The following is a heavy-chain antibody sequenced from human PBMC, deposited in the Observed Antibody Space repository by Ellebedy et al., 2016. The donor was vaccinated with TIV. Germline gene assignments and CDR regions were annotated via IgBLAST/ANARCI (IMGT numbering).Heavy chain of an antibody. J-gene: IGHJ6*02. Sequence: ASVKVSCKASGGTFSSYAISWVRQAPGQGLEWMGRIIPILGIANYAQKFQGRVTITADKSTSTAYMELSSLRSEDTAVYYCAREGNRYDFWSGYYFPDYYYYYGMDVWGQGTTVTVSS. CDR3: AREGNRYDFWSGYYFPDYYYYYGMDV. V-gene: IGHV1-69*04. CDR2: IIPILGIA. D-gene: IGHD3-3*01. CDR1: GGTFSSYA.